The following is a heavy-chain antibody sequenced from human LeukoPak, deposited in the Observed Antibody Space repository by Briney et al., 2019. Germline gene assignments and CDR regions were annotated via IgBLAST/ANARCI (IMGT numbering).Heavy chain of an antibody. V-gene: IGHV3-9*01. Sequence: GGSLRLSCAASGFTFDDYAMHWVRQAPGKGLEWVSGISWNSGSIGYADSVKGRFTISRDNAKNSLYLQMNSLRAEDTALYYCAKDQKGGIAAAGTFDYWGQGTLVTVSS. CDR1: GFTFDDYA. D-gene: IGHD6-13*01. CDR3: AKDQKGGIAAAGTFDY. J-gene: IGHJ4*02. CDR2: ISWNSGSI.